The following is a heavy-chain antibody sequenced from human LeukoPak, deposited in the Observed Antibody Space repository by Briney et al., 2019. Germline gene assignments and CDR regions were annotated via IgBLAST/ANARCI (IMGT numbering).Heavy chain of an antibody. CDR3: AKAWGYCSSTSCPTRGPLDY. D-gene: IGHD2-2*01. CDR1: GFTFSTYA. Sequence: GGSLRLSCEASGFTFSTYAMSWVRQAPGKGLEWVSAISGSGGSTYYADSVKGRFTISRDNSKNTLYPQMNSLRAEDTAVYYCAKAWGYCSSTSCPTRGPLDYWGQGTLVTVSS. CDR2: ISGSGGST. J-gene: IGHJ4*02. V-gene: IGHV3-23*01.